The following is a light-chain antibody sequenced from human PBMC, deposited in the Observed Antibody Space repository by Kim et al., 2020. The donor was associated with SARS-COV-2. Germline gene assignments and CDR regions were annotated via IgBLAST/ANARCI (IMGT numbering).Light chain of an antibody. J-gene: IGKJ3*01. CDR3: QQYNNYPYT. CDR1: QSVSAW. CDR2: GTS. Sequence: EIHLTQSPSALSASFGDSVRITCRASQSVSAWLAWFQQKPGHPPRLLIYGTSTLMPGVPSRFSGSGSETDFTLTITGLEPDDSATYFCQQYNNYPYTFGPG. V-gene: IGKV1-5*03.